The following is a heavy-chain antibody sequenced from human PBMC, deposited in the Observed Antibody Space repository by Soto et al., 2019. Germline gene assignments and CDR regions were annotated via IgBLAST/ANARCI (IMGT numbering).Heavy chain of an antibody. CDR1: GFTFSGSA. Sequence: EVQLVESGGGLVQPGGSLKLSCAASGFTFSGSAMHWVRQASGKGLEWVGRIRSKANSYATAYAASVTGRFTISRDDSKNTAYLQMNSLKTEDTAVYYCTSTVTTESDAFDIWGQGTMVTVSS. V-gene: IGHV3-73*01. J-gene: IGHJ3*02. CDR3: TSTVTTESDAFDI. D-gene: IGHD4-17*01. CDR2: IRSKANSYAT.